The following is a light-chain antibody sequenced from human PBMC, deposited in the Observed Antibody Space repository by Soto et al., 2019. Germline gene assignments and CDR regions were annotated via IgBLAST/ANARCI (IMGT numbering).Light chain of an antibody. CDR3: CSYAGSYSL. CDR2: DVS. Sequence: QSALTQPRSVSGSPGQSVTISCTGTSSDVGGYNFVSWYQQNPGKVPKLMIYDVSQRPSGVPDRFSGSKSGNTASLTISGLQAEDEADYYCCSYAGSYSLFGGGTKLTVL. CDR1: SSDVGGYNF. J-gene: IGLJ2*01. V-gene: IGLV2-11*01.